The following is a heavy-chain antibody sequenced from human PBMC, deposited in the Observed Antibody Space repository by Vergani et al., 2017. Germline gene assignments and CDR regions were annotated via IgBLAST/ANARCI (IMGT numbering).Heavy chain of an antibody. CDR3: ARGTYYDFWSGYRRYYYMDV. J-gene: IGHJ6*03. CDR2: ISSSGSTI. D-gene: IGHD3-3*01. Sequence: EVQLVESGGGLVQPGGSLRLSCAASGFTFSSYEMNWVRQAPGKGLEWVSYISSSGSTIYYADSVKGRFTISRDNAKNSLYLQMNSLRAEDTAVYYCARGTYYDFWSGYRRYYYMDVWGKGP. CDR1: GFTFSSYE. V-gene: IGHV3-48*03.